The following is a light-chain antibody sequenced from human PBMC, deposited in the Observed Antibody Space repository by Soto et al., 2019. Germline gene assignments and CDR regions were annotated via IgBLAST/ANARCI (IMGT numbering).Light chain of an antibody. J-gene: IGLJ2*01. CDR3: QSYDSSNHVV. V-gene: IGLV6-57*04. CDR2: EDN. Sequence: NFMLTQPHSVSESPGKTVTISCTRSSGSIASNYVQWYQQRPGSAPTTVIYEDNQIPSGVPDRFSGSIDSSSNSASLAISGLKTEDEADSYCQSYDSSNHVVFGGGTKVTVL. CDR1: SGSIASNY.